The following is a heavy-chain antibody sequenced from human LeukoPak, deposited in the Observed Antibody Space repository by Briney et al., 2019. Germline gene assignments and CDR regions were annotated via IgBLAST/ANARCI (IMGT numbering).Heavy chain of an antibody. J-gene: IGHJ6*03. CDR3: ARDGRRDFQYYYYYMDV. D-gene: IGHD3/OR15-3a*01. Sequence: GGSLRLSCAASGFTFSTYTMNWVRQAPGKGLEWVAVISYDGSNTYYADSVKGRFTISRDNSKNTLYLQMNSLRAEDTAVYYCARDGRRDFQYYYYYMDVWGKGTTVTVSS. V-gene: IGHV3-30-3*01. CDR1: GFTFSTYT. CDR2: ISYDGSNT.